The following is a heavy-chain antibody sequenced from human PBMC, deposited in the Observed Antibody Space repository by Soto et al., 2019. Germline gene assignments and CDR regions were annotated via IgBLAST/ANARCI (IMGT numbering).Heavy chain of an antibody. CDR1: VGSISSSSYY. CDR2: IYFSGST. V-gene: IGHV4-39*01. Sequence: QLQLQESGPGLVKPSETLSLTCTVSVGSISSSSYYWGWISQPPGKGLEWIESIYFSGSTYYNASLKSRVTISVDTSKNQFSLKLSSVTAADTAVYYCARHAAGAVFDYLGQGTLVTVSS. D-gene: IGHD6-13*01. J-gene: IGHJ4*02. CDR3: ARHAAGAVFDY.